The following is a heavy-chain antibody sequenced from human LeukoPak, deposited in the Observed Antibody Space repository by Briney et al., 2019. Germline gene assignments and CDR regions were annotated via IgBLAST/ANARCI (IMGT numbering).Heavy chain of an antibody. CDR3: TRERQWLVVYYYMDV. CDR2: INQDGSEI. CDR1: GFTFSNNL. V-gene: IGHV3-7*01. D-gene: IGHD6-19*01. Sequence: PGGSLRLSCSASGFTFSNNLMSWVRHGPGPGQGREANINQDGSEIYYVDSVKGRFTISRDNAKNSLYLQMNSLRAEDTAVYYCTRERQWLVVYYYMDVWGKGTTVTVSS. J-gene: IGHJ6*03.